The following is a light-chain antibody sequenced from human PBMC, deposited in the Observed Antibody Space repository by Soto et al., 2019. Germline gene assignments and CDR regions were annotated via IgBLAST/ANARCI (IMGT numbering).Light chain of an antibody. Sequence: EILLTQSPDTLSLAPGERATLSCRASQTFNSNYLAWYQQRPGQPPRLLIYAASSRAAGIPYRFSVSVSGPDFTLTISILEPQDFAVYYCQHYVDSSWGFCQGTKGEIK. CDR1: QTFNSNY. CDR2: AAS. CDR3: QHYVDSSWG. V-gene: IGKV3-20*01. J-gene: IGKJ1*01.